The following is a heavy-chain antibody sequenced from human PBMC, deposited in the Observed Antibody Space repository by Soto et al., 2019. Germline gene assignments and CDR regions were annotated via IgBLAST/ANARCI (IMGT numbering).Heavy chain of an antibody. Sequence: SETLSLTCTVSSDSSSSYKWSWIRQTPGKGLEWIGYIANNGGISYNPSLRSRITITISIDTSTKQVSLRLSSVTAADTAVYYCVRQGFGPLHGLVDVWGQGTTVTVSS. CDR3: VRQGFGPLHGLVDV. V-gene: IGHV4-59*08. J-gene: IGHJ6*02. CDR2: IANNGGI. CDR1: SDSSSSYK. D-gene: IGHD3-10*01.